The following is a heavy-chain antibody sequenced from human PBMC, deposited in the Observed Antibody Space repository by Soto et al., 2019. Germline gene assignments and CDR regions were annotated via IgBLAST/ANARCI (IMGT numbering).Heavy chain of an antibody. Sequence: ASVKVSCKASGYTFTGYYMHWVRQAPGQGLEWMGWINPNSGGTNYAQKFQGWVTMTRDTSIITAYMELSRLRSDDTAVYYCARGLMSSSFAFDIWGQGTMVTVSS. CDR1: GYTFTGYY. J-gene: IGHJ3*02. CDR2: INPNSGGT. V-gene: IGHV1-2*04. D-gene: IGHD6-6*01. CDR3: ARGLMSSSFAFDI.